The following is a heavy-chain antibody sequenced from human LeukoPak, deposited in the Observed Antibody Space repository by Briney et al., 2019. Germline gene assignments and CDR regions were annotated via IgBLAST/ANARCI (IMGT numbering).Heavy chain of an antibody. J-gene: IGHJ5*02. CDR3: ASEGSVVPAAMPYWFDP. V-gene: IGHV1-18*01. Sequence: ASVKVSCKASGYTFTSYGISWVRQAPGQGLEWMGWISAYNGNTNYAQKLQGRVTMTTDTSTSTAYMELRSLRSDDTAVYYCASEGSVVPAAMPYWFDPWGQGTLVTVSS. CDR1: GYTFTSYG. D-gene: IGHD2-2*01. CDR2: ISAYNGNT.